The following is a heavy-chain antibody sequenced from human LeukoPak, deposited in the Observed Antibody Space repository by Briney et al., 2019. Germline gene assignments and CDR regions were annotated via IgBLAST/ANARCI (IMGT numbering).Heavy chain of an antibody. J-gene: IGHJ4*02. V-gene: IGHV1-69*04. D-gene: IGHD5-24*01. CDR1: GGTFSSYA. CDR2: IIPILGIA. Sequence: ASVKVSCKASGGTFSSYAISWVRQAPGQGLEWTGRIIPILGIANYAQKFQGRVTITADKSTSTAYMELSSLRSEDTAVYYCARETDGYNLVDYWGQGTLVTVSS. CDR3: ARETDGYNLVDY.